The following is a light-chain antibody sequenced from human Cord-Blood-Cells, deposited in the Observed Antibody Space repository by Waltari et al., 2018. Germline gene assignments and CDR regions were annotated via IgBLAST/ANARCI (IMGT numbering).Light chain of an antibody. CDR3: VQSTHWPPWT. CDR1: HSLVYSDGNTY. Sequence: DVVMTQSPPSPLATFGQPASIPCRSSHSLVYSDGNTYSNWFQQRPGQSPRRLIYKFSNRDSRVPDRFSGSGAGTDFTLKISRVEAEDVGVYYCVQSTHWPPWTFGQGTKVEIK. J-gene: IGKJ1*01. CDR2: KFS. V-gene: IGKV2-30*01.